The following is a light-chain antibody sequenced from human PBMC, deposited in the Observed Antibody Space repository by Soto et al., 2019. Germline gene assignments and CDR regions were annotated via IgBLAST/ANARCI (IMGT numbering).Light chain of an antibody. CDR3: QQYNIYSLS. Sequence: DIQLTQSPSTLSASVGDRVTITCRASQSISSWLAWYQQKPGKAPNLLIYKASTLESGVPSRFSGSGSGTEFTLTISSLQPVDFATYYCQQYNIYSLSFGGGTKVEI. V-gene: IGKV1-5*03. J-gene: IGKJ4*01. CDR2: KAS. CDR1: QSISSW.